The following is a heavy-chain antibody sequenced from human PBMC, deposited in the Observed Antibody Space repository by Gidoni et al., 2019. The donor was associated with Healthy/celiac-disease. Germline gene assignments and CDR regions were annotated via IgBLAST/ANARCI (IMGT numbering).Heavy chain of an antibody. D-gene: IGHD4-17*01. CDR2: ISYDGSNK. Sequence: QVQLVESGGGVVQPWRSLRLSCAASGFPFSSYAMPWVRQAPGQGLEWVAVISYDGSNKYYADSVKGRFTISRDNSKNTLYLQMNSLRAEDTAVYYCARGVRWDYGDYDPSEYYFDYWGQGTLVTVSS. CDR1: GFPFSSYA. CDR3: ARGVRWDYGDYDPSEYYFDY. J-gene: IGHJ4*02. V-gene: IGHV3-30-3*01.